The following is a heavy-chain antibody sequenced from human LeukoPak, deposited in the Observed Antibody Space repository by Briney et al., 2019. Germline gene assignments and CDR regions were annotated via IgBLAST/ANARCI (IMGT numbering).Heavy chain of an antibody. CDR1: GFTFSSYA. Sequence: GGSLRLSCAASGFTFSSYAMSWVRQAPGKGLEWVSVIYSGGSTYYADSVKGRFTISRDNSKNTLYLQMNSLRAEDTAVYYCARFKGAYYDSGGYYFDYWGQGTLVTVSS. CDR2: IYSGGST. CDR3: ARFKGAYYDSGGYYFDY. D-gene: IGHD3-22*01. V-gene: IGHV3-66*01. J-gene: IGHJ4*02.